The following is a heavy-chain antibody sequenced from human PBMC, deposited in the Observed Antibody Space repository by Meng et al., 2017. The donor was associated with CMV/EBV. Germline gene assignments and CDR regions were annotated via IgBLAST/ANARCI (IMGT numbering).Heavy chain of an antibody. D-gene: IGHD3-10*01. V-gene: IGHV3-23*01. CDR1: GGTFSSYA. J-gene: IGHJ3*02. CDR3: AKDGEGSGSYDAFDI. CDR2: ISGSGGST. Sequence: SCKASGGTFSSYAISWVRQAPGKGLEWVSAISGSGGSTYYADSVKGRFTISRDNSKNTLYLQMNSLRAEDTAVYYCAKDGEGSGSYDAFDIWGQGTMVTVSS.